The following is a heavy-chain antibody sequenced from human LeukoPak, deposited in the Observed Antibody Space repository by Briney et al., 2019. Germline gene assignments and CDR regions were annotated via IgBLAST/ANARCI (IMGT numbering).Heavy chain of an antibody. CDR2: IRGSGGST. CDR3: ARLRIEYSSSSDAFDI. CDR1: GVTFSSYG. V-gene: IGHV3-21*01. Sequence: GGSLRLSCAASGVTFSSYGMNWVRQAPGKGLEWVSFIRGSGGSTYYADSVKGRFTISRDNAKNSLYLQMNSLRAEDTAVYYCARLRIEYSSSSDAFDIWGQGTMVTVSS. D-gene: IGHD6-6*01. J-gene: IGHJ3*02.